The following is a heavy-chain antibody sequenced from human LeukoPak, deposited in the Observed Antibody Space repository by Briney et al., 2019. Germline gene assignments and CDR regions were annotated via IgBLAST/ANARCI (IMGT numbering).Heavy chain of an antibody. D-gene: IGHD6-6*01. CDR1: GYTFTSYY. V-gene: IGHV1-46*01. J-gene: IGHJ4*02. Sequence: ASVKVSCKASGYTFTSYYMHWVLQAPGHGLEWMGIINPSGGSTSYAQKFQGRVTMTRDTSTSTVYMELSSLRSEDTAVYYCAREEGSSYYFDYWGQGTLVTVSS. CDR2: INPSGGST. CDR3: AREEGSSYYFDY.